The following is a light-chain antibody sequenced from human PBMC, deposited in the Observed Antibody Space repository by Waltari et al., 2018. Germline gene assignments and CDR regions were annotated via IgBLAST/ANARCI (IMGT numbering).Light chain of an antibody. CDR1: SSDVGGYNY. CDR2: DVS. J-gene: IGLJ2*01. CDR3: CSYAGSSV. Sequence: QSALTQPRSVSGSPGQSVTISCTGTSSDVGGYNYVSWYQQHPGKAPKRMIYDVSRRPSGVPDRFSGSKSGNTASLTISGLQAEDEADYYCCSYAGSSVFGGGTKLTVL. V-gene: IGLV2-11*01.